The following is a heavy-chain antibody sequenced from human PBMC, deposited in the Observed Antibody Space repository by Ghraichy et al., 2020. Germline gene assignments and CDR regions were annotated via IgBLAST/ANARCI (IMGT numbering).Heavy chain of an antibody. J-gene: IGHJ4*02. Sequence: ASVKVSCKASGYTFTGYYMHWVRQAPGQGLEWMGWINPNSGGTNYAQKFQGRVTMTRDTSIGTAYMELSRLRSDDTAVYYCARAHGSGSLILNDYWGQGTLVTVSS. CDR2: INPNSGGT. V-gene: IGHV1-2*02. D-gene: IGHD3-10*01. CDR3: ARAHGSGSLILNDY. CDR1: GYTFTGYY.